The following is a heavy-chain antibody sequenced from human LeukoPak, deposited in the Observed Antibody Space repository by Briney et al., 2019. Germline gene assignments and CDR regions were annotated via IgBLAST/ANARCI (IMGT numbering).Heavy chain of an antibody. CDR2: IYSSGDT. J-gene: IGHJ4*02. V-gene: IGHV3-66*01. Sequence: PGGSLRLSCVASGLTVSSNYMSWVRQAPGQGLEWVSVIYSSGDTYYADSVTGRFTISRDSSKNTLYLQMNSLRAEDTAVFYCARVAYTYGNSQGFDYWGQGTLVTVSS. CDR3: ARVAYTYGNSQGFDY. CDR1: GLTVSSNY. D-gene: IGHD4-23*01.